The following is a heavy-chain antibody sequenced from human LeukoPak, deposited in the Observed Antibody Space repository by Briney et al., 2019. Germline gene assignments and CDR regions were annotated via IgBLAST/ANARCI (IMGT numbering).Heavy chain of an antibody. D-gene: IGHD3-10*01. J-gene: IGHJ4*02. CDR2: INSEGSST. CDR1: GFTFSSYW. CDR3: ARDKVYYGSGTYGY. V-gene: IGHV3-74*01. Sequence: GGSLRLSCAASGFTFSSYWMHWVRQVPGKGLVWVSHINSEGSSTNYADSVKGRFTISRDNAKNTLYLQMNSLRAEDTAVYFCARDKVYYGSGTYGYWGQGTLVTVSS.